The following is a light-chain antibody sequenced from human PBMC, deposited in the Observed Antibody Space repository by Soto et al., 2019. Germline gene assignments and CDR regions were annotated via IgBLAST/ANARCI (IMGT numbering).Light chain of an antibody. CDR1: HTISSW. CDR3: QHYNSYSEA. CDR2: KAS. V-gene: IGKV1-5*03. Sequence: DIQMTQSPSPLSGSVGDRVTITGRTSHTISSWLAWYQQKPGKAPKLLIYKASTLKSGVPSRFSGSGSGTEFTLTISSLQPDDFATYYCQHYNSYSEAFGQGTKVELK. J-gene: IGKJ1*01.